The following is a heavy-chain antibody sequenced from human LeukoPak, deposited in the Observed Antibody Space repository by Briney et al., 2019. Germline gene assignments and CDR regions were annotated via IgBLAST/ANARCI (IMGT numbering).Heavy chain of an antibody. CDR1: GASISRGGYY. V-gene: IGHV4-30-4*01. Sequence: SQTLSLTCTVSGASISRGGYYWSWIRQPPGKGLEWIGYIYYSGTTYYNPSLKSRVTISVDTSKNQFSLKLSSVTAADTAVYYCARDILIGCPDYWGQGTLVTVSS. CDR2: IYYSGTT. CDR3: ARDILIGCPDY. D-gene: IGHD3-9*01. J-gene: IGHJ4*02.